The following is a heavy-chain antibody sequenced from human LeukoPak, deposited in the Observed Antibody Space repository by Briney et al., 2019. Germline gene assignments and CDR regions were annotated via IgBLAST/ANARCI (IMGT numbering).Heavy chain of an antibody. V-gene: IGHV5-51*01. CDR1: GSSFTSYW. CDR2: IYPGDSDT. J-gene: IGHJ6*03. CDR3: ARHNLVVVPAAQYYYYYMDV. D-gene: IGHD2-2*01. Sequence: GEPLKISFKGSGSSFTSYWIGWVRPMPGKGLEWMGIIYPGDSDTRYSPSFQGQVTISADKSIRTAYLQWSNLQASDTAMYYCARHNLVVVPAAQYYYYYMDVWGKGTTVTVSS.